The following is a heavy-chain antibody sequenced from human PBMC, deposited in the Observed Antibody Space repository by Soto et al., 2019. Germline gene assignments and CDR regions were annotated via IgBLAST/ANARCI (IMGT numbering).Heavy chain of an antibody. Sequence: SETLSLTCSVSGASVKNSNYYWGWIRQPPGKGLEWIASIYFSGSTYYNPSLRGRGTISVDTSKNQFSLQLSAVTAADTAVYLCVRVLSPSYIDYSGQATLVTVSS. CDR2: IYFSGST. D-gene: IGHD2-8*01. CDR1: GASVKNSNYY. J-gene: IGHJ4*03. CDR3: VRVLSPSYIDY. V-gene: IGHV4-39*01.